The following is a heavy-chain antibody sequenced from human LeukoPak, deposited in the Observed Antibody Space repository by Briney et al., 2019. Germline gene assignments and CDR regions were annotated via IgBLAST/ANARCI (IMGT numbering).Heavy chain of an antibody. CDR1: GYTFTSSG. CDR2: ISAYNGNK. J-gene: IGHJ5*02. CDR3: ARGRKSQWELLPDP. Sequence: ASVKVSCTASGYTFTSSGLSWVRQAPGQGLEWMGWISAYNGNKKYSQKLQGRVTMTTDTSTSTAYMELRSLRSDDTAVYYCARGRKSQWELLPDPWGERTLVTVSS. V-gene: IGHV1-18*01. D-gene: IGHD1-26*01.